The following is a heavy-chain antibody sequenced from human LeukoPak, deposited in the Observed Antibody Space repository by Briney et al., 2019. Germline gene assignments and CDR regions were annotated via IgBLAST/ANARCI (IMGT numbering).Heavy chain of an antibody. J-gene: IGHJ4*02. CDR2: ISISGSTI. CDR1: GFTFSNYE. Sequence: PGGSLRLSCAASGFTFSNYEMNWVRQAPGEGLEWVSYISISGSTIYSADSVKGRFTISRDNAKNSLYLQMNSLRAEDTAVYYCAREGVVVSAAVDYWGQGTLVTVSS. V-gene: IGHV3-48*03. D-gene: IGHD2-2*01. CDR3: AREGVVVSAAVDY.